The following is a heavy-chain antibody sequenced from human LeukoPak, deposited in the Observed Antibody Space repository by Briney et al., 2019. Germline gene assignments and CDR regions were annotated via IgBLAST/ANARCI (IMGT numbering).Heavy chain of an antibody. CDR3: AKDSHRDYYDSSGYDY. CDR2: ISGSGGST. Sequence: GGSLRLSCAASGFTFSTYDMTWVRQAPGKGLEWVSSISGSGGSTYYADSVKGRFTTSRDNSKNTLYLQMNGLRAEDTAVYYCAKDSHRDYYDSSGYDYWGQGTLVTVSS. V-gene: IGHV3-23*01. D-gene: IGHD3-22*01. CDR1: GFTFSTYD. J-gene: IGHJ4*02.